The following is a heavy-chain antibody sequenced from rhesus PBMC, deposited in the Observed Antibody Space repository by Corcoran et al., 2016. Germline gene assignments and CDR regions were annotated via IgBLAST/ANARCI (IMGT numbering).Heavy chain of an antibody. CDR1: GGSISSGYG. V-gene: IGHV4S7*01. J-gene: IGHJ4*01. CDR3: ASLYSSGWYYFDY. CDR2: IYGSSGNT. Sequence: QVQLQESGPGLVKPSETLSLTCDVSGGSISSGYGRSWIRQPPGKRLELIGYIYGSSGNTDYNPSLKRRGTISKDTAKKQFSLKLSSVTAADTAVYYCASLYSSGWYYFDYWGQGVLVTVSS. D-gene: IGHD6-31*01.